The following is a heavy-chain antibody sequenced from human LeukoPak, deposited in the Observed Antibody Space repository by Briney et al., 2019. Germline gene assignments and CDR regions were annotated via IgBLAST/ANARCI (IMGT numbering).Heavy chain of an antibody. J-gene: IGHJ4*02. CDR2: IIPIFGTA. CDR3: AREGIQYSSGWYFDY. CDR1: GGTFSSYA. Sequence: ASVKVSCKASGGTFSSYAISWVRQAPGQGLEWMGGIIPIFGTANYAQKFQGRVTITADESTSTAYMELSSLRSEDTAVYYCAREGIQYSSGWYFDYWGQGTLVTVSS. D-gene: IGHD6-19*01. V-gene: IGHV1-69*13.